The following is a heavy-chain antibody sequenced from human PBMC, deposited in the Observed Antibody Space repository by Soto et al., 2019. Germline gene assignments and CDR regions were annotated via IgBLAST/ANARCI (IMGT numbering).Heavy chain of an antibody. CDR2: IYYSGST. D-gene: IGHD4-17*01. CDR1: GGSISSGDYY. Sequence: SETLSLTCTVSGGSISSGDYYWSWIRQPPGKGLEWIGYIYYSGSTYYNPSLKSRVTISVDTSKNQFSLKLSSVTAADTAVYYCARADGFRGDYGSKWYWGQGTLVTVSS. J-gene: IGHJ4*02. V-gene: IGHV4-30-4*01. CDR3: ARADGFRGDYGSKWY.